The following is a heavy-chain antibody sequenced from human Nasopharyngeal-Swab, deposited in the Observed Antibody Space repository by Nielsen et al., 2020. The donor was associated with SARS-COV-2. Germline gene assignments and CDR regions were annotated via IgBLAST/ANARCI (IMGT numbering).Heavy chain of an antibody. V-gene: IGHV3-43*02. D-gene: IGHD3-3*01. CDR3: AKPFWSGYYSGDSFDF. Sequence: GREAPGKGLEWVSLISGDGDSASYRDSVKGRFTISRENNKNSLYLQMNSLTVEDTALYYCAKPFWSGYYSGDSFDFWGQGTMVTVSS. J-gene: IGHJ3*01. CDR2: ISGDGDSA.